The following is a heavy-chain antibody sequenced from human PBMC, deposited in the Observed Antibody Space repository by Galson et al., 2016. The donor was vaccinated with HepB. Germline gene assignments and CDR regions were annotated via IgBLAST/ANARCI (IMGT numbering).Heavy chain of an antibody. V-gene: IGHV4-4*07. J-gene: IGHJ4*02. D-gene: IGHD5-12*01. CDR3: ARKGFGGYEFGY. CDR1: GGSISSYS. Sequence: ETLSLTCTVSGGSISSYSWSWIRQPAGKGLEWIGRIYGSGSTYYNPSLKSRVTMSLDTSKSQFSLKLTSVTAADTAVYYCARKGFGGYEFGYWGQGTLATVSS. CDR2: IYGSGST.